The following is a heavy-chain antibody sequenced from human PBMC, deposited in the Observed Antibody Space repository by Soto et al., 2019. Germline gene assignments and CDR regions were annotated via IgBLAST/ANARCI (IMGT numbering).Heavy chain of an antibody. CDR3: ARDSGDTTLRQWGRSFHY. J-gene: IGHJ4*02. D-gene: IGHD1-1*01. V-gene: IGHV1-46*01. CDR2: IKPSGGGT. Sequence: QVQLVQSGAEVKKPGASVKVSCKASGFTFTNYYIHWVRQAPGQGLEWMGLIKPSGGGTLYAQKFQSRVTVTRKTTTGTVYMELSNLRSEEKAVYFCARDSGDTTLRQWGRSFHYWGQGTLVTVSS. CDR1: GFTFTNYY.